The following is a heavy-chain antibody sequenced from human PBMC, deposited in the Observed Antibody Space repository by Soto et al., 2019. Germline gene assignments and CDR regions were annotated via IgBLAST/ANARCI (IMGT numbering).Heavy chain of an antibody. CDR1: GGSISSYY. CDR3: ARADSSSWYPSLDY. Sequence: PSATLSLTCTVSGGSISSYYWSWIRQPPGKGLEWIGYIYYSGSTNYNPSLKSRVTISVDTSKNQFSLKLSSVTAADTAVYYCARADSSSWYPSLDYWGQGTLVTVSS. D-gene: IGHD6-13*01. V-gene: IGHV4-59*01. CDR2: IYYSGST. J-gene: IGHJ4*02.